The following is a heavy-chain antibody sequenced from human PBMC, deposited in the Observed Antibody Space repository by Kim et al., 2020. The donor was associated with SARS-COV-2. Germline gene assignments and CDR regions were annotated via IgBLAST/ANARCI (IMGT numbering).Heavy chain of an antibody. D-gene: IGHD3-22*01. V-gene: IGHV3-21*01. Sequence: GGSLRLSCAASGFTFSSYTMNWVRQAPGKGLEWVSSISSSSSYIYYADSVKGRFTISRDNVKNSLYLQMNSLRAEDTAVYYCARDFSDTSGYYLDYWGQGTLVTVSS. J-gene: IGHJ4*02. CDR1: GFTFSSYT. CDR3: ARDFSDTSGYYLDY. CDR2: ISSSSSYI.